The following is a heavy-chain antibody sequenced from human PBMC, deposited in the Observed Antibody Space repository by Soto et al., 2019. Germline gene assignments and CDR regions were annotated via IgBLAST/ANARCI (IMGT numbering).Heavy chain of an antibody. J-gene: IGHJ6*02. D-gene: IGHD5-18*01. CDR2: IWYDGSNK. V-gene: IGHV3-33*01. Sequence: GGSLRLSCAASGFTFSSYGMHWVRQAPGKGLEWVAVIWYDGSNKYYADSVKGRFTISRDNSKNTLYLQMNSLRAEDTAVYYCARDKQLWSRPEYYYGMDVWGQGTTVTV. CDR3: ARDKQLWSRPEYYYGMDV. CDR1: GFTFSSYG.